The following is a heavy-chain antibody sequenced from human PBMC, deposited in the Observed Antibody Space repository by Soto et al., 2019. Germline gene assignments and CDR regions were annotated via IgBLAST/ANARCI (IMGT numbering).Heavy chain of an antibody. CDR3: ARVVVGATTQFDY. CDR1: GGTFSSYA. V-gene: IGHV1-69*12. J-gene: IGHJ4*02. CDR2: IIPIFGTA. Sequence: QVQLVQSGAEVKKPGSSVKVSCKASGGTFSSYAISWVRQAPGQGLEWMGGIIPIFGTANYAQKFQGRVTLPADEYTSKAYMELSRLRSEDTAVYYCARVVVGATTQFDYWGQGTLVTVSS. D-gene: IGHD1-26*01.